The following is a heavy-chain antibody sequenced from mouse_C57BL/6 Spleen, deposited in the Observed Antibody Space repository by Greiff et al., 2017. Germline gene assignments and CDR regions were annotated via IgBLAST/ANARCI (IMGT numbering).Heavy chain of an antibody. CDR1: GYTFTSYW. V-gene: IGHV1-52*01. J-gene: IGHJ2*01. Sequence: QVQLKQPGAELVRPGSSVKLSCKASGYTFTSYWMHWVKQRPIQGLEWIGNIDPSDSETHYNQKFKDKATLTVDKSSSTAYMQLSSLTSEDSAVYYGAREELRGSSYDYWGQGTTLTVSS. CDR3: AREELRGSSYDY. CDR2: IDPSDSET. D-gene: IGHD1-1*01.